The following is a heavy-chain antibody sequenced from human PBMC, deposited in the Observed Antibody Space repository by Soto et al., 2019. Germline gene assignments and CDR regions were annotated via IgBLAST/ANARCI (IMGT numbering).Heavy chain of an antibody. CDR2: ISSSSSYT. D-gene: IGHD6-19*01. CDR3: ASVEAGPVHAFDI. J-gene: IGHJ3*02. V-gene: IGHV3-11*06. Sequence: NPGGSLRLSCAASGFTFSDYYMSWIRQAPGKGLEWVSYISSSSSYTNYADSVKGRFTISRDNAKNSLYLQMNSLRAEDTAVYYCASVEAGPVHAFDIWGQGTMVTVSS. CDR1: GFTFSDYY.